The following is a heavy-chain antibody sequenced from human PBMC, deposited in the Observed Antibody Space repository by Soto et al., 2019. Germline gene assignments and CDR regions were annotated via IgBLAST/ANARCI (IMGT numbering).Heavy chain of an antibody. CDR3: ARDPARIAAAGSTYYYYGMDV. Sequence: EVQLVESGGGVVRPGGSLRLSCAASGFTFDDYGMSWVRQAPGKGLEWVSGINWNGGSTGYADSVKGRFTISRDNAKNSLYLQMNSLRAEDTALYYCARDPARIAAAGSTYYYYGMDVWGQGTTVTVSS. CDR1: GFTFDDYG. CDR2: INWNGGST. J-gene: IGHJ6*02. V-gene: IGHV3-20*04. D-gene: IGHD6-13*01.